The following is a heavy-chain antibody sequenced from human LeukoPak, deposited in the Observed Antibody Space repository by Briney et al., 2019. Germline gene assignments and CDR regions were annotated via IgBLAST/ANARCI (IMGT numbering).Heavy chain of an antibody. CDR1: GFTFDVYA. CDR2: ISWNSGSI. V-gene: IGHV3-9*01. D-gene: IGHD3-22*01. CDR3: AKVYYYDSSGYGDAFDI. J-gene: IGHJ3*02. Sequence: PGGSLRLSCAASGFTFDVYAMHWVRQAPGKGLEWVSGISWNSGSIGYADSVKGRFTISRDNAKNSLYLQMNSLRAEDTALYYCAKVYYYDSSGYGDAFDIWGQGTMVTVSS.